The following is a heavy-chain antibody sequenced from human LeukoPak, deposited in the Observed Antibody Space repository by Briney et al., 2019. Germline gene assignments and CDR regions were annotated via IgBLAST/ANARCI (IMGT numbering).Heavy chain of an antibody. J-gene: IGHJ3*02. CDR2: IKQDGSEK. CDR1: GFTFSSYW. D-gene: IGHD6-13*01. CDR3: AREGGGAAAVAFDI. V-gene: IGHV3-7*01. Sequence: GGSLRLSCAASGFTFSSYWMSWVRQAPGKGLEWVANIKQDGSEKYYVDSVKGRFTISRDNAKNSLYLQMNSLRAEDTAVYYCAREGGGAAAVAFDIWGQGTMVTVSS.